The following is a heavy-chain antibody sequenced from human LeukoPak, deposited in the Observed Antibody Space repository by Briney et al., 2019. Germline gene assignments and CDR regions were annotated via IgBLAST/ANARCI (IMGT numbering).Heavy chain of an antibody. V-gene: IGHV5-51*01. CDR2: IYPGDSDT. Sequence: GESLKISCKGSGYSFTSYWIGWVRQMPGKGLEWMGIIYPGDSDTIYSPSFQGQVTISADKSISTAYLQWSSLKASDTAMYYCARHRGQRYDTFDIWGQGTMVTVSS. CDR1: GYSFTSYW. J-gene: IGHJ3*02. CDR3: ARHRGQRYDTFDI. D-gene: IGHD2-2*01.